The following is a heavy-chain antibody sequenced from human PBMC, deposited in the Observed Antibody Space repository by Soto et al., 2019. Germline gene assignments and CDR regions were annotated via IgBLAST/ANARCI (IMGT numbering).Heavy chain of an antibody. CDR1: CGSISSGCYY. V-gene: IGHV4-31*03. J-gene: IGHJ6*04. CDR3: ARDRLRSRSSTSYYHGMDV. Sequence: SLSLTCTVCCGSISSGCYYWSWIRQHPGKGLEWIGYIYYSGSTYYNPSLKSRVTISVDTSKNQFSLKLSSVTAADTDVYYCARDRLRSRSSTSYYHGMDVWGKGTTVTVSS. D-gene: IGHD6-13*01. CDR2: IYYSGST.